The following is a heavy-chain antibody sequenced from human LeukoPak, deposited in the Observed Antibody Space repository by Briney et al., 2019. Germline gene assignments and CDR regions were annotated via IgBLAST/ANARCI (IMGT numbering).Heavy chain of an antibody. J-gene: IGHJ4*02. CDR2: ISAYNGNT. D-gene: IGHD1-7*01. Sequence: GASVKVSCKASGYTSTSYGISWVRQAPGQGLEWMGWISAYNGNTNYAQKLQGRVTMTTDTSTSTAYMELRSLGSDDTAVYYCARQRNYGDFDYWGQGTLVTVSS. CDR1: GYTSTSYG. V-gene: IGHV1-18*01. CDR3: ARQRNYGDFDY.